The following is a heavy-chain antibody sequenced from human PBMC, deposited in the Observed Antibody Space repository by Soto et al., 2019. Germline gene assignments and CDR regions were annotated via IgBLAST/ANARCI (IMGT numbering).Heavy chain of an antibody. CDR2: INHSGST. Sequence: PSETLSLTCAVSGGSISSGGYSWSWIRQPPGKGLEWIGEINHSGSTNYNPSLKSRVTISVDTSKNQFSLKLSSVTAADTAVYYCASLTEATITDWDYYYYGMDVWGQGTTVTVSS. V-gene: IGHV4-34*01. J-gene: IGHJ6*02. CDR1: GGSISSGGYS. CDR3: ASLTEATITDWDYYYYGMDV. D-gene: IGHD5-12*01.